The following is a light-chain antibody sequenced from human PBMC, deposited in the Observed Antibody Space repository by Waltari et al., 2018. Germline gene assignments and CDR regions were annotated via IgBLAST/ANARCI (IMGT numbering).Light chain of an antibody. CDR2: STC. V-gene: IGKV2-30*01. CDR3: MQGSHRPPWT. CDR1: QSLLNRDGITS. Sequence: DVFLTPSPPSLPVTLGQPASISCTSSQSLLNRDGITSLYLFHPRPGQSPRRLVYSTCFRDSGVPDRVGGSGSGADFTLEISRVEAEDVGTDYCMQGSHRPPWTFSEGTRVELK. J-gene: IGKJ1*01.